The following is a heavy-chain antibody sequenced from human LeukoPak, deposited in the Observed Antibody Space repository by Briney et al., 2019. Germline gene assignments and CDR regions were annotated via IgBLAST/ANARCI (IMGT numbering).Heavy chain of an antibody. Sequence: SETLSLTCTVSGGSIGSYYWSWIRQPPGKGLEWIGYIYYSGSTNYNPSLKSRVTISVDTSKNQFSLKLSSVTAADTAVYYCARGGIAAAGTLNYWGQGTLVTVSS. V-gene: IGHV4-59*01. J-gene: IGHJ4*02. CDR3: ARGGIAAAGTLNY. CDR2: IYYSGST. D-gene: IGHD6-13*01. CDR1: GGSIGSYY.